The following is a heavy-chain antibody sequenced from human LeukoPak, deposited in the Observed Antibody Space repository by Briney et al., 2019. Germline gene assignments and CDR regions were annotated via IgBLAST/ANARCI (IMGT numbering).Heavy chain of an antibody. D-gene: IGHD3-10*01. CDR1: GFTFSSYA. CDR2: ISGSGGST. V-gene: IGHV3-23*01. J-gene: IGHJ4*02. Sequence: GGSLRLSCAASGFTFSSYAMSWVRQAPGKGLEWVSAISGSGGSTYYADSVKGRFTISRENSKNTLYLQVNSLRAEDTAVYYCAKNPLNYYGSGSPSAFDYWGQGTLVTVSS. CDR3: AKNPLNYYGSGSPSAFDY.